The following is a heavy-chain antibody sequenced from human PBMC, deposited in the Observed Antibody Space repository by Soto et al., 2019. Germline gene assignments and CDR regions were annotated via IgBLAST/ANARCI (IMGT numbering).Heavy chain of an antibody. V-gene: IGHV4-61*01. J-gene: IGHJ4*02. CDR1: GGSVSSGSYY. CDR3: ARHDGYSGYDSNFLFDY. Sequence: SETLSLTCTVSGGSVSSGSYYWSWIRQPPGKGLEWIGYIYYSGNTNYNPSLKSRVTISVDTSKNQFSLKLSSVTAADTAVYYCARHDGYSGYDSNFLFDYWGQGTLVTVSS. D-gene: IGHD5-12*01. CDR2: IYYSGNT.